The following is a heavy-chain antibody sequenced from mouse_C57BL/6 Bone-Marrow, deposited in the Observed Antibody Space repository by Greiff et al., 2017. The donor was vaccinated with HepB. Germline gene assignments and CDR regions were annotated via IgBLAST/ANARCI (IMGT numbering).Heavy chain of an antibody. CDR3: ARKGDYYGSSSYYYAMDY. Sequence: VQRVESGPGLVAPSQSLSITCTVSGFSLTSYAISWVRQPPGKGLEWLGVIWTGGGTNYNSALKSRLSISKDNSKSQVFLKMNSLQTDDTARYYCARKGDYYGSSSYYYAMDYWGQGTSVTVSS. CDR1: GFSLTSYA. V-gene: IGHV2-9-1*01. D-gene: IGHD1-1*01. CDR2: IWTGGGT. J-gene: IGHJ4*01.